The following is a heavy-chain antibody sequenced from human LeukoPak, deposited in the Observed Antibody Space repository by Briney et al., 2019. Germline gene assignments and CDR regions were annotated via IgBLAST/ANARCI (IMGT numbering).Heavy chain of an antibody. V-gene: IGHV4-34*01. Sequence: PSETLSLTCAVYGGSFSGYYWSWIRQPPGKGLEWIGEINHSGSTNYNPSLKSRVTISVDTSKNQFSLKLSSVTAADTAVYYCARHRSRERPTRPWGGYCSGGSCHIGMDVWGKGTTVTISS. D-gene: IGHD2-15*01. J-gene: IGHJ6*04. CDR3: ARHRSRERPTRPWGGYCSGGSCHIGMDV. CDR1: GGSFSGYY. CDR2: INHSGST.